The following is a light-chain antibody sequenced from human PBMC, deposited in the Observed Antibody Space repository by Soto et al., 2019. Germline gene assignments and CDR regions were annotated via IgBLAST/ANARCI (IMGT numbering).Light chain of an antibody. CDR3: SSYSSSSTLFV. V-gene: IGLV2-14*01. CDR1: SSDFGAYKY. Sequence: QSVLTQPASVSGSPGQSITISCTGTSSDFGAYKYVSWYQQHPGKAPKVMIYEVSNRPSGVSNRFSGSKSGNTASLTISGLQAEDEADYFCSSYSSSSTLFVFGTGTKVTVL. CDR2: EVS. J-gene: IGLJ1*01.